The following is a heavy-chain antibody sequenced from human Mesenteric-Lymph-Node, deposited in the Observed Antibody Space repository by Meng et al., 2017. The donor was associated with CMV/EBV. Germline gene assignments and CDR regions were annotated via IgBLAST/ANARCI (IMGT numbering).Heavy chain of an antibody. CDR3: ATGPTVVETAY. CDR2: LNPNSGGT. V-gene: IGHV1-2*02. D-gene: IGHD4-17*01. CDR1: GYPFTGAFF. Sequence: ASVTVSCKTSGYPFTGAFFIYWVRQAPGQGLEWMGWLNPNSGGTNYAQQFQGRVTMTRDTSITTAFMELTSLTFDDTAVHYCATGPTVVETAYWGQGTLVTVSS. J-gene: IGHJ4*02.